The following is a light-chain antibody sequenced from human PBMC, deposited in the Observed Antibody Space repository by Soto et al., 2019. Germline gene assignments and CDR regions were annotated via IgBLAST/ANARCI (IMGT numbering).Light chain of an antibody. J-gene: IGLJ1*01. CDR1: SSDVGGYNY. V-gene: IGLV2-14*01. Sequence: QSALTQPASVSGSPGQSITLTCTGTSSDVGGYNYVSWYQQHPGKAPKLMIYDVSNRPSGVSNRFSGSKSGNTASLTISGLQAEDEADYYCSSYTSGSTLVFGTGTKVTVL. CDR2: DVS. CDR3: SSYTSGSTLV.